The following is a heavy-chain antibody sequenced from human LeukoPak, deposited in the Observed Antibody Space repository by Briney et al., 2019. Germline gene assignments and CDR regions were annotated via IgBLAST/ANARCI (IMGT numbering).Heavy chain of an antibody. Sequence: ASVKVSCKASGYSFTSHYMHWVRQAPGQGLEWMGLINPRGTSTIYAEKFQGRITMSRDTSTSTVYMELSSLRSEDTAFYYCATDHSMANTAWWFDPWGQGTLVTVSS. CDR3: ATDHSMANTAWWFDP. J-gene: IGHJ5*02. CDR2: INPRGTST. V-gene: IGHV1-46*01. D-gene: IGHD5-24*01. CDR1: GYSFTSHY.